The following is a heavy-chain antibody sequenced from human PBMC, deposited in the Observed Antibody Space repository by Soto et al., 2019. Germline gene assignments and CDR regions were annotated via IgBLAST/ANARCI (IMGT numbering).Heavy chain of an antibody. D-gene: IGHD6-19*01. V-gene: IGHV3-30-3*01. J-gene: IGHJ1*01. CDR3: ARDSFVAGQH. Sequence: QVQLVESGGGVVQPGRSLRLSCAASGFTFSSYAMHWVRQAPGKGLEWVAVISYDGSNKYYADSVKGRFTISRDNSKNTLYLQMNSLRAEDTAMYYCARDSFVAGQHWGQGTLVTVSS. CDR2: ISYDGSNK. CDR1: GFTFSSYA.